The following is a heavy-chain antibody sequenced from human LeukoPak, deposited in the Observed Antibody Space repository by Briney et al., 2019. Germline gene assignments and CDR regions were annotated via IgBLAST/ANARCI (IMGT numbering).Heavy chain of an antibody. CDR1: GFTFSTCG. V-gene: IGHV3-30*02. CDR2: INDGGNRR. Sequence: GSLRLSCAASGFTFSTCGMHWVRQAPGKGLEGVAFINDGGNRRDYADSVKGRLTISRDNSKNTLYLQMNSLRAEDTAVYYCAKVRPYNWNYSWGQGTLVTVSS. D-gene: IGHD1-7*01. J-gene: IGHJ4*02. CDR3: AKVRPYNWNYS.